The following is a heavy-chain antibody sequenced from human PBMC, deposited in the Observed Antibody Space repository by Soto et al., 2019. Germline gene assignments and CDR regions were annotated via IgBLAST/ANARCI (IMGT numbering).Heavy chain of an antibody. D-gene: IGHD2-2*01. Sequence: PSETLSLTCTVSGGSISSGGYYWSWIRQHPGKGLEWIGYIYYSGSTYYNPSLKSRVTISVDTSKNQFSLKLSSVTAADTAVYYCALYRSSTSCYDRIYYMDVWGKGTTVTSP. CDR2: IYYSGST. CDR1: GGSISSGGYY. J-gene: IGHJ6*03. CDR3: ALYRSSTSCYDRIYYMDV. V-gene: IGHV4-39*01.